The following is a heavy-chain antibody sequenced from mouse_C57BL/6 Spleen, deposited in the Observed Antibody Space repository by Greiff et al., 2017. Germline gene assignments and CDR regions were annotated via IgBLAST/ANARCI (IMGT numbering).Heavy chain of an antibody. V-gene: IGHV5-17*01. CDR2: ISSGSSTI. J-gene: IGHJ1*03. CDR1: GFTFSDYG. CDR3: ARNWDVWYFDV. D-gene: IGHD4-1*01. Sequence: EVMLVESGGGLVKPGGSLKLSCAASGFTFSDYGMHWVRQAPEKGLEWVAYISSGSSTIYYADTVKGRFTISRDNAKNTLFLQMTSLRSEDTAMYYCARNWDVWYFDVWGTGTTVTGSS.